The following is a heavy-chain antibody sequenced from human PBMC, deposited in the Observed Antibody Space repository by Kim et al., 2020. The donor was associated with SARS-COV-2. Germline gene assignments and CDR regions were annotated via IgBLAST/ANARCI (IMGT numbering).Heavy chain of an antibody. V-gene: IGHV4-34*01. CDR3: ARGLGPSTRPFDY. Sequence: NPSLKSRVTISVDTSKNQFSLKLSSVTAADTAVYYCARGLGPSTRPFDYWGQGTLVTVSS. J-gene: IGHJ4*02. D-gene: IGHD1-1*01.